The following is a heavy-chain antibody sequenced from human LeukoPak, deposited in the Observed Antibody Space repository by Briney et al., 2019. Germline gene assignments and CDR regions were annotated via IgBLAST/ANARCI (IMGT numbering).Heavy chain of an antibody. CDR1: GGSFSGYY. Sequence: SETLSLTCAVYGGSFSGYYWSWIRQPPGKGLEWIGEINHSGSTNYNPSLKSRVTISVDTSKNQFSLKLSSVTAADTAVYYCARAPLVVPAAYRLRYFDYWGRGTLVTVSS. V-gene: IGHV4-34*01. CDR2: INHSGST. CDR3: ARAPLVVPAAYRLRYFDY. J-gene: IGHJ4*02. D-gene: IGHD2-2*01.